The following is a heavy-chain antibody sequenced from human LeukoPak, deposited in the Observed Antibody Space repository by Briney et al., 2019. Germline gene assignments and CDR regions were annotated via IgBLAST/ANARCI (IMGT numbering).Heavy chain of an antibody. V-gene: IGHV4-34*01. CDR2: INHSGST. J-gene: IGHJ6*03. CDR1: GRSFSGYY. D-gene: IGHD6-6*01. CDR3: ARAYSSSSWYYYYYMDV. Sequence: SETLSLTCAVYGRSFSGYYWSWIRQPPGKGLEWIGEINHSGSTNYNPSLKSRVTISVDTSKNQFSLKLSSVTAADTAVYYCARAYSSSSWYYYYYMDVWGKGTTVTVSS.